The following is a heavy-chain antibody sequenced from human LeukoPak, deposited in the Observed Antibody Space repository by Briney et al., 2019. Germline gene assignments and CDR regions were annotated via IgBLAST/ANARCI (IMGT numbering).Heavy chain of an antibody. CDR3: AREVAAGTSDY. Sequence: HPGGSLRLSCAASGFTVSSNYMSWVRQAPGKGLEWVSVIYSGGSTCYADSVKGRFTISRDNSKNPLYLQMNSLRAEDTAVYYCAREVAAGTSDYWGQGTLVTVSS. CDR2: IYSGGST. J-gene: IGHJ4*02. CDR1: GFTVSSNY. V-gene: IGHV3-53*01. D-gene: IGHD6-13*01.